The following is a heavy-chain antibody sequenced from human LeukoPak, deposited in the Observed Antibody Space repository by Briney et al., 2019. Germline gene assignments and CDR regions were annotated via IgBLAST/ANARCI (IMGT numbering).Heavy chain of an antibody. CDR1: GSMYNYY. CDR3: ARHISSGGTYAHFDY. CDR2: IHYSGST. V-gene: IGHV4-59*08. J-gene: IGHJ4*02. Sequence: SETLSLTCTVSGSMYNYYWSWIRQPPGKGLEWIGYIHYSGSTNYNPSLESRVTMSLDTSKNQVSLKLNSVTAADTAVYYCARHISSGGTYAHFDYWGQGTLVTVSS. D-gene: IGHD1-26*01.